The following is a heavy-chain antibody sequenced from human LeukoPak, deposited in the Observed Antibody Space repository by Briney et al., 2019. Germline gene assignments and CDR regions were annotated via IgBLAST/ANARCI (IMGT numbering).Heavy chain of an antibody. CDR1: GYRFTGYW. CDR2: IYPGDSDT. D-gene: IGHD5-24*01. J-gene: IGHJ4*02. Sequence: GASLKISCKVSGYRFTGYWIGWVRQMPGKGLEWMGIIYPGDSDTRYSPSFQGQVTISADKSISTAYLQWSSLKASDTAMYYCARHLSRDGYNLRTIDYWGQGTLVTVSS. V-gene: IGHV5-51*01. CDR3: ARHLSRDGYNLRTIDY.